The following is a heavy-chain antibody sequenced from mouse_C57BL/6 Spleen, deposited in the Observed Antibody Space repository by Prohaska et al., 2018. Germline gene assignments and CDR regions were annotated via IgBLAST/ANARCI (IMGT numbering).Heavy chain of an antibody. Sequence: EVMLVESGGGLVKPGGSLKLSCAASGFTFSSYTMSWVRQTPEKRLEWVATISGGGGDTYDPDSVKGRFTISRDNAKNTLYLQMSSLRSEETASNYRARQRGYAMKYWGQGTSVTVCS. CDR2: ISGGGGDT. CDR1: GFTFSSYT. J-gene: IGHJ4*01. V-gene: IGHV5-9*01. CDR3: ARQRGYAMKY.